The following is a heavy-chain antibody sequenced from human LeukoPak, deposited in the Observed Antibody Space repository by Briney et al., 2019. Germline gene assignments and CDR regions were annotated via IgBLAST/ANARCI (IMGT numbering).Heavy chain of an antibody. CDR1: GFTFSSYA. Sequence: GGSLRLSCAVSGFTFSSYAMSWVRQAPGKGLEWVSAISGSGGSTYYADSVKGRFTISRDNSKNTLYLQMNSLRAEDTAVYYCAKVMRGYDSSGYYRFLDYWGQGTLVTVSS. CDR2: ISGSGGST. V-gene: IGHV3-23*01. D-gene: IGHD3-22*01. CDR3: AKVMRGYDSSGYYRFLDY. J-gene: IGHJ4*02.